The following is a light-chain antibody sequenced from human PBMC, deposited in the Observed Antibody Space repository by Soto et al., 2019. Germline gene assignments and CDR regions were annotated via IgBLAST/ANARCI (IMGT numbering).Light chain of an antibody. CDR3: AAWDDSLSGRV. CDR2: SNS. Sequence: QSVLTQPPSASGTPGQRVTISCSGSSSNIGSNYVSWYQQLPGTAPKLLIYSNSRRPSGVPARFSGSKSATSASLAISGLRSEDEAEYYCAAWDDSLSGRVFGGGTKLTVL. V-gene: IGLV1-47*02. CDR1: SSNIGSNY. J-gene: IGLJ3*02.